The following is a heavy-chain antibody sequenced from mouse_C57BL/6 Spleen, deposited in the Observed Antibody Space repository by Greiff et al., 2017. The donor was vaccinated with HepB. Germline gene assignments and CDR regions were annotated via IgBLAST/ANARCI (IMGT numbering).Heavy chain of an antibody. CDR2: IYPGDGDT. V-gene: IGHV1-80*01. J-gene: IGHJ3*01. Sequence: VQLQQSGAELVKPGASVKISCKASGYAFSSYWMNWVKQRPGKGLEWIGQIYPGDGDTNYNGKFKGKATLTADKSSSTAYMQLSSLTSEDSAVYFCASGSSGYFAWFAYWGQGTLVTVSA. CDR3: ASGSSGYFAWFAY. CDR1: GYAFSSYW. D-gene: IGHD3-2*02.